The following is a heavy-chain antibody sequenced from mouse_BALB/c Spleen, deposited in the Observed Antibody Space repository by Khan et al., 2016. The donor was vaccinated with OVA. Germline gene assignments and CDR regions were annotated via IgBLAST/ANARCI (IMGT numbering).Heavy chain of an antibody. J-gene: IGHJ2*01. CDR3: ARTARIKY. CDR2: ISYSGSP. D-gene: IGHD1-2*01. CDR1: GYSITSGYG. V-gene: IGHV3-2*02. Sequence: EVQLQESGPGLVKPSQSLSLTCTVTGYSITSGYGWNWIRPFPGNKLEWRGYISYSGSPNYNPSLKSRFSISWDTSKNQFFLQLKSETTEETATYYCARTARIKYWGQGTTLTVSS.